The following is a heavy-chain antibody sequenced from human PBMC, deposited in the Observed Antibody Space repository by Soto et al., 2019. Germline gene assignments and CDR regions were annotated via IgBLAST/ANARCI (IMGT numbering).Heavy chain of an antibody. Sequence: QVQLVQSGAEVKKPGASVKVSCKASGYTFTTYAIHWVRQAPGQRLEWMRWINAGNGNTRYSLSFQGKVTITTATSESTGNRDLSSLTSEDTAVFYCARYHDVFTGFSFDYWGQGTLVTVSS. CDR2: INAGNGNT. D-gene: IGHD3-9*01. J-gene: IGHJ4*02. CDR3: ARYHDVFTGFSFDY. V-gene: IGHV1-3*01. CDR1: GYTFTTYA.